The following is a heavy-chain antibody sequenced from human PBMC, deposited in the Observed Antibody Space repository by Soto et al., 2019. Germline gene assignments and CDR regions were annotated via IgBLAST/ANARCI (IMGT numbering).Heavy chain of an antibody. J-gene: IGHJ4*02. CDR1: VFTFTIYE. CDR3: ASARYYDILTGYLLGPYFDY. Sequence: GSLRLSCVASVFTFTIYEMNWVRQAPGKGLEWISYIDTSGDTIRYADSVKGRFTISRDNAKNSLYLQMNSLRAEDTAVYYCASARYYDILTGYLLGPYFDYWGQGTLVTVSS. CDR2: IDTSGDTI. V-gene: IGHV3-48*03. D-gene: IGHD3-9*01.